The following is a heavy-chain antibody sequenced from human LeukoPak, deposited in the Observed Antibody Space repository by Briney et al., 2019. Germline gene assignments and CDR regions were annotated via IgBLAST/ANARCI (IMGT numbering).Heavy chain of an antibody. CDR1: GFTFDNYA. J-gene: IGHJ4*02. D-gene: IGHD6-13*01. CDR3: ARAAYSSSPGY. CDR2: ISGDGSDT. V-gene: IGHV3-43*02. Sequence: GGSLRLSCAASGFTFDNYAMHWVRLAPGKGLEWVSLISGDGSDTNYADSVKGRFTISRDNAKNSLYMQMNSLRDEDTAVYYCARAAYSSSPGYWGQGTLVTVSS.